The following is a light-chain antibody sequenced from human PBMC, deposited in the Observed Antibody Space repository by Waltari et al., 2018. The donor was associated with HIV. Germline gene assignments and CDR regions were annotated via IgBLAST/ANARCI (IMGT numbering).Light chain of an antibody. CDR3: MSYTTTRILV. V-gene: IGLV2-14*01. CDR1: SSDIGGYNS. CDR2: EVT. Sequence: QSALTQPASVSGSPGQSITISCTGTSSDIGGYNSVSWYQQHPGKAPKLIIYEVTYRPTGASNRFTGSKSGNTASLTISGLQGEDEAYYYCMSYTTTRILVFGGGTRLTVL. J-gene: IGLJ3*02.